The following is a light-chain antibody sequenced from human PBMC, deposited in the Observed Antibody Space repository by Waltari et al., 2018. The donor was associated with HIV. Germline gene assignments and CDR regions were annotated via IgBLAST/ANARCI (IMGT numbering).Light chain of an antibody. CDR2: VNS. V-gene: IGLV1-40*01. J-gene: IGLJ3*02. CDR3: QSYDSSLSVWV. Sequence: QSVLTQPPSVSGAPGQRVTISCTGSRSPLGAGSAVHWYQQLPGTAPNLLTYVNSNRPSGVPDRFSGSKSGTSASLAITGLLAEDEADYYCQSYDSSLSVWVFGGGTKLTVL. CDR1: RSPLGAGSA.